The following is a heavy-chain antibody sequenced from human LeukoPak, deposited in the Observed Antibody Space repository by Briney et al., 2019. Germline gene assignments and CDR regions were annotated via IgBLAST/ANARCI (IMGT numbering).Heavy chain of an antibody. V-gene: IGHV4-38-2*01. CDR3: VSQVVPAAIPDAFDI. D-gene: IGHD2-2*01. Sequence: SETLSLTCAVSGFSISTGYYWGWIRQPPGKGLEWIGSMYRSGSTYYNPSLKSRMTISLDTSKNQFSLKLHSVTAADTALYYCVSQVVPAAIPDAFDIWGRGTMVSVSS. CDR1: GFSISTGYY. J-gene: IGHJ3*02. CDR2: MYRSGST.